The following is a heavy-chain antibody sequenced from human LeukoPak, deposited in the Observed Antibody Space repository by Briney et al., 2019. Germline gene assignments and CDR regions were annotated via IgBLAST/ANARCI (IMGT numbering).Heavy chain of an antibody. V-gene: IGHV3-30*02. CDR2: IRYDGSNK. CDR1: GFTFSSYG. J-gene: IGHJ4*02. Sequence: GGSLRLSCAASGFTFSSYGMHWVRQAPGKGLEWVAFIRYDGSNKYYADSVKGRFTISRDNSKNTLYLQMNSLRAEDTAVYYCAKYCSSTTCYNPFDYWGQGTLVTVSS. D-gene: IGHD2-2*02. CDR3: AKYCSSTTCYNPFDY.